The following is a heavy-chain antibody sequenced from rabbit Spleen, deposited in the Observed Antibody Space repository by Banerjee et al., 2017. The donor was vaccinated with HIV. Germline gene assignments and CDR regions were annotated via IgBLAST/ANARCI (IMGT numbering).Heavy chain of an antibody. J-gene: IGHJ4*01. D-gene: IGHD7-1*01. Sequence: QEQLEESGGDLVKPEGSLTLTCTASGFSFSSYGVSWVRQAPGKGLEWIGYIDPIFGSTYYAGWVNGRFTISRHNAQNTLYLQLNSLIVADTATYFCVRDQAVYAGYGPWHFNLWGPGTLVTVS. CDR1: GFSFSSYG. CDR3: VRDQAVYAGYGPWHFNL. V-gene: IGHV1S47*01. CDR2: IDPIFGST.